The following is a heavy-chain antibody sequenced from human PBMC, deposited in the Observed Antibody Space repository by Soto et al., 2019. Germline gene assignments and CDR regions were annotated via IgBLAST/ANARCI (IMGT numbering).Heavy chain of an antibody. D-gene: IGHD6-19*01. Sequence: QITLKESGPTLVKPTQTLTLTCAFSGFSLSTSGVAVGWIRPPPGKALEWLALIFGDDDKRYSPSLRSRLTITKDASKVQVVLTMTNMDPVDTATYYGAHSVFIAEAGYFQHWGQGALVTVSS. CDR2: IFGDDDK. J-gene: IGHJ1*01. CDR1: GFSLSTSGVA. V-gene: IGHV2-5*02. CDR3: AHSVFIAEAGYFQH.